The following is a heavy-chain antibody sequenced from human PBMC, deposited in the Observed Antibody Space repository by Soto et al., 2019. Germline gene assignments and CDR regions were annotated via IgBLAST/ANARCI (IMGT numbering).Heavy chain of an antibody. D-gene: IGHD6-13*01. J-gene: IGHJ4*02. CDR2: IYYSGST. CDR1: GGSISSGGYY. Sequence: SETLSLTCTVSGGSISSGGYYWSWIRQHPGKGLEWIGYIYYSGSTYYNPSLKSRVTISVDTSKNQFSLKLSSVTAADTAVYYCARDSIAAAGTGFDYWGQGTLVTAPQ. CDR3: ARDSIAAAGTGFDY. V-gene: IGHV4-31*03.